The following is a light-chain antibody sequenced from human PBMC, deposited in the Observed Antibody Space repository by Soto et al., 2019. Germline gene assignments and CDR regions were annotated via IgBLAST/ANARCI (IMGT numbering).Light chain of an antibody. CDR3: QQTYSTPYT. J-gene: IGKJ2*01. Sequence: EIVMTQSPATLSVSPGERATLSCRASQSVSSNLAWYQQKPGQAPRLLIYGASTRATGIPARFSGSRSGTEFTLTISSLQSEDFATYYCQQTYSTPYTFGQGTNLEIK. CDR2: GAS. V-gene: IGKV3-15*01. CDR1: QSVSSN.